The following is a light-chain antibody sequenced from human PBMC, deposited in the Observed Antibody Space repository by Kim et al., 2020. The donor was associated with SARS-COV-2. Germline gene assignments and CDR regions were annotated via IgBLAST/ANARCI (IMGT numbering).Light chain of an antibody. CDR3: QQFYRYPPT. V-gene: IGKV1-8*01. CDR2: GAS. J-gene: IGKJ1*01. Sequence: AIRMTQSPPSFSASTGDRVTITCRASQDISTFLVWYQQKVGKAPKLLIYGASILHDGVPSRFSGSGSGTEYTLTISSLQPEDSATYYCQQFYRYPPTFGQGTKVDIK. CDR1: QDISTF.